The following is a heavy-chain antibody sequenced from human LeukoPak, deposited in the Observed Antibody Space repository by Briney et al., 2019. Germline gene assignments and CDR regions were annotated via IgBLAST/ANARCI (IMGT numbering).Heavy chain of an antibody. Sequence: PGGSLRLSCAASGFAFSDSYMSWIRQAPGKGLEWVSYISTSATTIYYADSVKGRFTISRDNAKNSLYLQMNGLRAEDTAVYYCASLPKRAVTREAFDIWGQGTMVTVSS. V-gene: IGHV3-11*04. CDR3: ASLPKRAVTREAFDI. J-gene: IGHJ3*02. CDR2: ISTSATTI. D-gene: IGHD4-17*01. CDR1: GFAFSDSY.